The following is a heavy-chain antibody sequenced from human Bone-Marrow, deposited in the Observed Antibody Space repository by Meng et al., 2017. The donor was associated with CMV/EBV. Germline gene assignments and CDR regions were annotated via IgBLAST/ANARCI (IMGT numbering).Heavy chain of an antibody. J-gene: IGHJ6*01. CDR3: ASSTRPFYGMDV. Sequence: SVKVSCKASGGTFSSYAISWVRQAPGQGLEWMGGIIPILGIANYAQKFQGRVTMTTDTSTSTAYMELRSLRSDDTAVYYCASSTRPFYGMDVWGQGTTVTVSS. V-gene: IGHV1-69*10. CDR1: GGTFSSYA. CDR2: IIPILGIA.